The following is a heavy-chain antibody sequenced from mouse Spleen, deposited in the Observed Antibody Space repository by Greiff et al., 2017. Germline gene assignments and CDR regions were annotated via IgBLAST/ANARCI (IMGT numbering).Heavy chain of an antibody. V-gene: IGHV2-2*01. CDR2: IWSGGST. CDR1: GFSLTSYG. Sequence: QVQLKESGPGLVQPSQSLSITCTVSGFSLTSYGVHWVRQSPGKGLEWLGVIWSGGSTDYNAAFISRLSISKDNSKSQVFFKMNSLQADDTAIYYCARNPYYYGPAGDAMDYWGQGTSVTVSS. J-gene: IGHJ4*01. CDR3: ARNPYYYGPAGDAMDY. D-gene: IGHD1-1*01.